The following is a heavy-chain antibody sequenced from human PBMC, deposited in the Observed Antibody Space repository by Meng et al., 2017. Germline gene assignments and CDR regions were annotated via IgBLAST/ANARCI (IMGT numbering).Heavy chain of an antibody. CDR3: AHIPYSSSWYEYFQH. V-gene: IGHV2-5*01. Sequence: ISFDDSCPTPAQPTHTLPLPCNFAGFSLSTSGVGVAWIRQPPGKALEWLALIYWNDDKRYSPSLKSRLTITKDTSKNQVVLTMTNMDPVDTATYYCAHIPYSSSWYEYFQHWGQGTLVTVFS. D-gene: IGHD6-13*01. CDR1: GFSLSTSGVG. J-gene: IGHJ1*01. CDR2: IYWNDDK.